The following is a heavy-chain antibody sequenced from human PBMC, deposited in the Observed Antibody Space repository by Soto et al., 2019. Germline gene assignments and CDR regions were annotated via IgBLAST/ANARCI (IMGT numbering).Heavy chain of an antibody. CDR2: IYPSDSQT. J-gene: IGHJ5*02. CDR1: GYSFSNYW. CDR3: ARHGFYGDYSSNYFDP. Sequence: LKISCKGSGYSFSNYWIAWVCQMPGKGLEYMGIIYPSDSQTRYSPSFQGQVTISADKSISTAYLQWSSLKASDTAIYYCARHGFYGDYSSNYFDPWGQGTLVTVSS. V-gene: IGHV5-51*01. D-gene: IGHD4-17*01.